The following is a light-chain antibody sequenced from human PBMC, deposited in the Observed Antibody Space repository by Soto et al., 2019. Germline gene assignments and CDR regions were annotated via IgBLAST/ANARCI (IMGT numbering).Light chain of an antibody. V-gene: IGKV1-5*03. CDR1: QTISSW. CDR2: KEF. Sequence: DLQMTQSPSTLSGSVGDRATITCRASQTISSWLAWYQQKTWKAHKLLIYKEFTFKSGAASRFSGSGSGTEFPLTISRLQPDYFATYYCQYYNSYSEAFGQGTKVDIK. J-gene: IGKJ1*01. CDR3: QYYNSYSEA.